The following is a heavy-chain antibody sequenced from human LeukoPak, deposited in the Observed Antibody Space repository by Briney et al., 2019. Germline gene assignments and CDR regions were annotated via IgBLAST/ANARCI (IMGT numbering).Heavy chain of an antibody. CDR3: ARDPPTLYDFWSGYYLGY. V-gene: IGHV3-23*01. CDR1: GFTFSSYA. J-gene: IGHJ4*02. Sequence: GGSLRLSCAASGFTFSSYAMTWVRQAPGKGLEWVSSISGGGGSTYYADSVKGRFTISRDNSKNTLYLQMNSLRAEDTAVYYCARDPPTLYDFWSGYYLGYWGQGTLVTVSS. D-gene: IGHD3-3*01. CDR2: ISGGGGST.